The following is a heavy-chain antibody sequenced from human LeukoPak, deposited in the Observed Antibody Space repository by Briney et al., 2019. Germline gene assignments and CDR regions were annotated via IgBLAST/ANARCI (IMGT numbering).Heavy chain of an antibody. D-gene: IGHD1-26*01. CDR2: INHSGST. CDR3: ARHRATRRSSAFDI. J-gene: IGHJ3*02. V-gene: IGHV4-34*01. Sequence: SETLSLTCAVYGGSFSGYYWSWIRQPPGKGLEWIGEINHSGSTNYNPSLKSRVTISVDTSKNQFSLKLSSVTAADTAVYYCARHRATRRSSAFDIWGQGTMVTVSS. CDR1: GGSFSGYY.